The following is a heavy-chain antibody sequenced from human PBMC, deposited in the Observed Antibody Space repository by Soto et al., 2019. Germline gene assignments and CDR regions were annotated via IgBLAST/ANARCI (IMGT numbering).Heavy chain of an antibody. CDR1: GVPVSDYY. V-gene: IGHV3-33*01. CDR2: LWRDGSKV. CDR3: ARDGTGWKGGDH. D-gene: IGHD6-19*01. J-gene: IGHJ4*02. Sequence: AVSLRLSCSASGVPVSDYYMHWVRQAPGKRLEWVAVLWRDGSKVYYADSVKGRFTISRDNSKNTLYLEMNSLRVEDTAVYYCARDGTGWKGGDHWGQGTLVTVSS.